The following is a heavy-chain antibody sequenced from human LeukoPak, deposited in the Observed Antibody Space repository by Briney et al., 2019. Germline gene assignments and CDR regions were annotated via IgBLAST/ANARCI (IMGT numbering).Heavy chain of an antibody. D-gene: IGHD1-26*01. CDR1: SGSISTGIW. Sequence: SGTLSLTCAVSSGSISTGIWWCWARHLPGKGLEWIGEIYHSGSTNYNPSLTSRATISVDKSKGQFSLKVTSVTAADTAIYYCARKPTTSDAFDMWGQGTMVTVSS. CDR3: ARKPTTSDAFDM. V-gene: IGHV4-4*02. CDR2: IYHSGST. J-gene: IGHJ3*02.